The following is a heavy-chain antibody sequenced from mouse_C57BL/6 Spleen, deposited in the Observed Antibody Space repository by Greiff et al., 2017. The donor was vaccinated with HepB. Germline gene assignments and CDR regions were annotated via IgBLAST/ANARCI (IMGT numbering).Heavy chain of an antibody. D-gene: IGHD3-2*02. CDR2: ISDGGSYT. Sequence: EVHLVESGGGLVKPGGSLKLSCAASGFTFSSYAMSWVRQTPEKRLEWVATISDGGSYTYYPDNVKGRFTISRDNAKNNLYLQMSHLKSEDTAMYYCARDQGRKYFDVWGTGTTVTVSS. V-gene: IGHV5-4*01. CDR1: GFTFSSYA. J-gene: IGHJ1*03. CDR3: ARDQGRKYFDV.